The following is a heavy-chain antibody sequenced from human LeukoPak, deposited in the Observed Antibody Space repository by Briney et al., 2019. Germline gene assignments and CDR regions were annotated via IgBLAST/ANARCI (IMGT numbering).Heavy chain of an antibody. J-gene: IGHJ5*02. Sequence: PSETLSLTCTVSGGSISSGGYFWSWIRQHPGKGREWIGYIYYSGSAYYNPSLKSRATMSLDTSKNQFSLKLNSVTAADTAVYYCARDRDGEIFDPWGQGTLVIVSS. D-gene: IGHD7-27*01. CDR2: IYYSGSA. V-gene: IGHV4-31*03. CDR3: ARDRDGEIFDP. CDR1: GGSISSGGYF.